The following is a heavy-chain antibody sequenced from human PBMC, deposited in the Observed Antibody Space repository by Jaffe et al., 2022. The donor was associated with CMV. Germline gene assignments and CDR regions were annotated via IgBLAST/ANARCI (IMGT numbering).Heavy chain of an antibody. J-gene: IGHJ5*02. CDR1: GGSISSYY. D-gene: IGHD5-12*01. V-gene: IGHV4-59*01. CDR3: ARGDYDFGFDP. Sequence: QVQLQESGPGLVKPSETLSLTCTVSGGSISSYYWSWIRQPPGKGLEWIGYVYHTGKTKYNPSLKSRVTISADTSKNQFSLRLISVTAADTAVYYCARGDYDFGFDPWGQGTLVTVTS. CDR2: VYHTGKT.